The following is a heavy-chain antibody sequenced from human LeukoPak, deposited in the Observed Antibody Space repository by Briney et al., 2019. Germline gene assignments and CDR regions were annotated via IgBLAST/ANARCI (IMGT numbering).Heavy chain of an antibody. V-gene: IGHV4-4*07. CDR2: IYTSGST. CDR3: ARVPYYDFWSGLDYYMDV. Sequence: PSETLSLTCTVSGGSLSSYYWSWIRQPAGKGLEWIGRIYTSGSTNYNPSLKSRVTMSVDTSKNQFSLKLSSVTAADTAVYYCARVPYYDFWSGLDYYMDVWGKGTTVTVSS. CDR1: GGSLSSYY. D-gene: IGHD3-3*01. J-gene: IGHJ6*03.